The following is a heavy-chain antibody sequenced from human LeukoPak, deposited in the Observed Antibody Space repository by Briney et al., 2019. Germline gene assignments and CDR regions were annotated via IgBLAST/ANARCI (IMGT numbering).Heavy chain of an antibody. V-gene: IGHV3-23*01. CDR3: AKRGVVIRVILVGFHKEAYYFDS. D-gene: IGHD3-22*01. J-gene: IGHJ4*02. CDR2: ISDSGGRT. CDR1: GFTFGDYA. Sequence: GGSLRLSCTASGFTFGDYAMSWVRQAPGKGLEWVAGISDSGGRTNYADSVKGRFTISRDNPKNTLYLQMNSLRAEDTAVYFCAKRGVVIRVILVGFHKEAYYFDSWGQGALVTVSS.